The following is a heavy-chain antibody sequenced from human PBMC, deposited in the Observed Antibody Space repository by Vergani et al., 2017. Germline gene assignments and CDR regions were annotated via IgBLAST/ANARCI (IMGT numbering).Heavy chain of an antibody. CDR2: ISSSSSYI. D-gene: IGHD2-2*02. CDR1: GFTFSSYS. Sequence: EVQLVESGGGLVKPGGSLRLSCAASGFTFSSYSMNWVRQAPGKGLEWVSSISSSSSYIYYADSVKGRFTISRDNAKNSLYLQMNSLRAEDTAVYYCARSVVVPAAIIESGVGQQLDYYYYYMDVWGKGTTVTVSS. CDR3: ARSVVVPAAIIESGVGQQLDYYYYYMDV. V-gene: IGHV3-21*01. J-gene: IGHJ6*03.